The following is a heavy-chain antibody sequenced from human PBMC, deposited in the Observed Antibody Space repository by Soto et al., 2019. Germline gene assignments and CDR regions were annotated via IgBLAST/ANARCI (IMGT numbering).Heavy chain of an antibody. D-gene: IGHD3-22*01. V-gene: IGHV1-69*06. CDR2: IIPIFGTA. CDR3: ASQHSGYNYYYYYGMDV. CDR1: GGPFSSYA. J-gene: IGHJ6*02. Sequence: ASVKVSCTASGGPFSSYAIRWVRHAPGQGLEWMGGIIPIFGTANYAQKFQGRVTITADKSTSTAYMELSSLRSEETAVYYCASQHSGYNYYYYYGMDVWGQGTTVTVSS.